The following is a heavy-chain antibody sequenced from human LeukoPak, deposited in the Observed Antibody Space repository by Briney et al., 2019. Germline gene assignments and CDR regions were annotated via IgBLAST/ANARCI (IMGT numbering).Heavy chain of an antibody. Sequence: SVKVSCKASGGTFSSYAISWVRQAPGQGLEWMGGIIPIFGTANYAQKFQGRVTITADKSASTAYMELSSLRSEDTAVYYCAGGYSGYDSAVNAFDIWGQGTMVTVSS. CDR1: GGTFSSYA. CDR3: AGGYSGYDSAVNAFDI. J-gene: IGHJ3*02. V-gene: IGHV1-69*06. CDR2: IIPIFGTA. D-gene: IGHD5-12*01.